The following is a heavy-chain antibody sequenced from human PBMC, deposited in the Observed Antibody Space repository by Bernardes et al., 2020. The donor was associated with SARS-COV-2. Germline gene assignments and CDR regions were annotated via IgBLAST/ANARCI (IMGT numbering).Heavy chain of an antibody. D-gene: IGHD3-22*01. J-gene: IGHJ2*01. CDR2: ISGSGGTT. CDR1: GFTFSSYA. Sequence: GGSLRLSCAASGFTFSSYAMSWVRQAPGKGLEWVSTISGSGGTTSYADSVKGRFTISRDNSKNTLSLQMNSLRAEDTAIYYCAKAFYYDTSGYSRGWWYFDLWGRGTLVTVSS. V-gene: IGHV3-23*01. CDR3: AKAFYYDTSGYSRGWWYFDL.